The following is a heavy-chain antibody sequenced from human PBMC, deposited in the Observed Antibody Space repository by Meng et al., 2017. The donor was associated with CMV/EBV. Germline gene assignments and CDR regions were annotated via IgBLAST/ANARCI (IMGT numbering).Heavy chain of an antibody. V-gene: IGHV1-2*02. J-gene: IGHJ4*02. CDR2: INPNSGVT. CDR1: GYTFTGDY. Sequence: QVQRFQPWAEGKNPGASVNSACKSSGYTFTGDYIHGVRQAPGQGLEWMGWINPNSGVTNYAQKFQGRVTMTRDTSISTAYKELSRLRSDDTAVYYCARVQVRGEMATPAGYWGQGTLVTVSS. CDR3: ARVQVRGEMATPAGY. D-gene: IGHD5-24*01.